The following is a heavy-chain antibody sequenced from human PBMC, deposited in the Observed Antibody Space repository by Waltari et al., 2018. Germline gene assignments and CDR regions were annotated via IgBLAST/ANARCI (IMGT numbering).Heavy chain of an antibody. CDR2: FDPEEGEI. CDR1: GYSLTELS. CDR3: ATVQYDSSLSHFDY. D-gene: IGHD3-22*01. V-gene: IGHV1-24*01. J-gene: IGHJ4*02. Sequence: SVKVSCKVSGYSLTELSMHWVRQAPGKGLEWMGGFDPEEGEITYAQKFEGRVTMTEDTSTDTAYMELSSLRSEDTAVYYCATVQYDSSLSHFDYWGQGTLVTVSS.